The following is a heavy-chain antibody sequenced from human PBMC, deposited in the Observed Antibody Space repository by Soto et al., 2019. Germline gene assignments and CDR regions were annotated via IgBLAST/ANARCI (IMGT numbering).Heavy chain of an antibody. V-gene: IGHV1-8*01. J-gene: IGHJ4*02. CDR3: AREARGYSYGRDYYFDY. CDR1: GYTFTSYD. CDR2: MNPNSGNT. Sequence: ASVKVSCKASGYTFTSYDINWVRQATGQGLEWMGWMNPNSGNTDYAQKFQGRVTMTRNTSISTAYMELSRLRSEDTAVYYCAREARGYSYGRDYYFDYWGQGTLVTVSS. D-gene: IGHD5-18*01.